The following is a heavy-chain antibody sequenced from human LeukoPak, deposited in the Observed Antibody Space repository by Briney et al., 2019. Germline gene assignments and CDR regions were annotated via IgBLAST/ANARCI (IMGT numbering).Heavy chain of an antibody. CDR3: ARDEAPLRSYYYDSSGYFDY. V-gene: IGHV1-18*01. CDR2: ISAYNGNT. Sequence: ASVKVSCKASGYTFTSYGISWVRQAPGQGLKWMGWISAYNGNTNYAQKLQGRVTMTTDTSTSTAYMELRSLRSDDTAVYYCARDEAPLRSYYYDSSGYFDYWGQGTLVTVSS. D-gene: IGHD3-22*01. CDR1: GYTFTSYG. J-gene: IGHJ4*02.